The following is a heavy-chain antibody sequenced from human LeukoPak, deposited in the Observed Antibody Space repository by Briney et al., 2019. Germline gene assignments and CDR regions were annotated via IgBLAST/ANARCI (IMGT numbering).Heavy chain of an antibody. CDR3: RAWIDSFDV. CDR2: LDIGGNT. V-gene: IGHV3-53*01. CDR1: GFIVRSRE. J-gene: IGHJ3*01. Sequence: GGSLRFSCAASGFIVRSREMSWVRQAPGKGLEWVSVLDIGGNTYYADSVKGRFAISRDTSKNTLYLQLNSLRVEDTAVYYCRAWIDSFDVWGQGTVVTVSS. D-gene: IGHD1-1*01.